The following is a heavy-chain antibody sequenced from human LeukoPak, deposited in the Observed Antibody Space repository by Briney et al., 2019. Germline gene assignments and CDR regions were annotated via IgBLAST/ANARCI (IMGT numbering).Heavy chain of an antibody. CDR3: ARDLRDTSGWYGVDY. Sequence: GGSLRLSCAASGFTFSSYSMNSVRQAPGKGLEWVSSISSSSSYIYYTDSAKGRFTISRDNAKNSLYLQMNSLRAEDTAVYYCARDLRDTSGWYGVDYWGQGTLVTVSS. V-gene: IGHV3-21*01. D-gene: IGHD6-19*01. CDR2: ISSSSSYI. J-gene: IGHJ4*02. CDR1: GFTFSSYS.